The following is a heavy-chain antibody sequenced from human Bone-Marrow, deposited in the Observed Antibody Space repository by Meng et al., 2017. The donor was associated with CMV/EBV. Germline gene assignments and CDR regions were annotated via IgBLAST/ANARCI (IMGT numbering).Heavy chain of an antibody. CDR2: IYHSGST. D-gene: IGHD6-6*01. CDR3: ARTPSSSSLGFS. Sequence: SETLSLTCTVSGYSISSGYYWGWIRQPPGKGLEWIGSIYHSGSTYYNPSLKSRVTISVDTSKNQFSLKLSSVTAADTAVYYCARTPSSSSLGFSWGQGTLVTVS. V-gene: IGHV4-38-2*02. CDR1: GYSISSGYY. J-gene: IGHJ5*02.